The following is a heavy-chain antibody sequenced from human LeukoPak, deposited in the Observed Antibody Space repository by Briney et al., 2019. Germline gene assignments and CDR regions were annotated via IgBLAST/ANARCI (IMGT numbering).Heavy chain of an antibody. CDR3: AKEDGYDSDAFDI. V-gene: IGHV3-66*03. D-gene: IGHD5-12*01. Sequence: GGSLRLSCAASGFTISSYYMAWVRQAPGKGLEWVSVIYHSGNTDYADSVKGRFTISRDNSKNTLYLQMNSLRAEDTAVYYCAKEDGYDSDAFDIWGQGTMVTVSS. CDR2: IYHSGNT. J-gene: IGHJ3*02. CDR1: GFTISSYY.